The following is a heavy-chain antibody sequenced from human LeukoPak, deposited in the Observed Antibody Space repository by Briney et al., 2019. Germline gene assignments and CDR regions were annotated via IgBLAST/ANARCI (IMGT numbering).Heavy chain of an antibody. J-gene: IGHJ3*02. Sequence: GESLKISCKGSGYSFTSYWIGWVRQMPGKGLEWMGIIYPGDSDTRYRPSFQGQVTISADKSISTAYLQWSSLKASDTDMYYCERLRCYDNGGYFDDFDIWGQGTMVTVSS. CDR3: ERLRCYDNGGYFDDFDI. CDR2: IYPGDSDT. D-gene: IGHD3-22*01. V-gene: IGHV5-51*01. CDR1: GYSFTSYW.